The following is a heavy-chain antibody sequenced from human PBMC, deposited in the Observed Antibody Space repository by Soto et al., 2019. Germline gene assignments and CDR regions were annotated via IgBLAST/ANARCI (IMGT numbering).Heavy chain of an antibody. CDR3: ATYDSSDYYSGSPIGWFDP. V-gene: IGHV4-31*03. Sequence: PSETLSLTCTVSGGPISSGGYYWSWIRQHPGKGLEWIGYIYYSGSTYYNPSLKSRVTISVDTSKNQFSLKLSSVTAADTAVYYCATYDSSDYYSGSPIGWFDPWGQGTLVTVSS. J-gene: IGHJ5*02. CDR2: IYYSGST. D-gene: IGHD3-22*01. CDR1: GGPISSGGYY.